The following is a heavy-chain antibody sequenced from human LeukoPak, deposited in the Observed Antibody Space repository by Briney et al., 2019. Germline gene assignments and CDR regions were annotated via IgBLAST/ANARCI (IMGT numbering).Heavy chain of an antibody. V-gene: IGHV4-39*07. CDR2: IYYSGST. J-gene: IGHJ4*02. CDR3: ASLPGGTAMVLDY. Sequence: SETLSLTCTVSGGSISSSSYYWGWIRQPPGKRLGWIGSIYYSGSTYYNPSLKSRVTISVDTSKNQFSLKLSSVTAADTAVYYCASLPGGTAMVLDYWGQGTLVTASS. CDR1: GGSISSSSYY. D-gene: IGHD5-18*01.